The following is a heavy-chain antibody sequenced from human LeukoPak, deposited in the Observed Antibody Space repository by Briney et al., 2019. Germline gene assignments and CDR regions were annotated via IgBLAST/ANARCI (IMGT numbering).Heavy chain of an antibody. J-gene: IGHJ4*02. CDR2: ISGSSTNI. Sequence: GGSLRLSCAGFGFTFSSYTMIWVRQAPGKGLEWVSSISGSSTNIYYADSLKGRFTISRDNAANSVFLQMNALTAEDTAVYYCARDRLEDWLPYYWGQGTLVTVSS. V-gene: IGHV3-21*01. CDR1: GFTFSSYT. D-gene: IGHD3/OR15-3a*01. CDR3: ARDRLEDWLPYY.